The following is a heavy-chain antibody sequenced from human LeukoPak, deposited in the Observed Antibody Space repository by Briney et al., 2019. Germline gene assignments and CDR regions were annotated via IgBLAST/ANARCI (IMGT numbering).Heavy chain of an antibody. J-gene: IGHJ4*02. V-gene: IGHV3-30*18. Sequence: PGGSLRLSCAASGFTFSSYGMHWVRQAPGKGLEWVAVISYDGSNKYYADSVKGRFTISRDNSKSTLYLQMNSLRAEDTAVYYCAKDLSGGNFDYWGQGTLVTVSS. CDR3: AKDLSGGNFDY. CDR2: ISYDGSNK. CDR1: GFTFSSYG. D-gene: IGHD3-10*01.